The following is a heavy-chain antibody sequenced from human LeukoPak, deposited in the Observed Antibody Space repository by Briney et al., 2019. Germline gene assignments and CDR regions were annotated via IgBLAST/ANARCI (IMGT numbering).Heavy chain of an antibody. Sequence: GASVKVSCKASGYTFTSYGISWVRQAPGQGLEWMGWISAYNGNTNYAQKLQGRVTMTTDTSTSTACMELRSLRSDDTAVYYCARPYCSSTSCYDYWGQGTLVTVSS. J-gene: IGHJ4*02. CDR3: ARPYCSSTSCYDY. D-gene: IGHD2-2*01. V-gene: IGHV1-18*01. CDR2: ISAYNGNT. CDR1: GYTFTSYG.